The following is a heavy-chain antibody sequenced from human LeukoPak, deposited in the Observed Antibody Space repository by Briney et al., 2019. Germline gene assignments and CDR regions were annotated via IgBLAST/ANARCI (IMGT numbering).Heavy chain of an antibody. CDR3: AKEIRYDILTGYHY. D-gene: IGHD3-9*01. CDR2: ISGSGGST. V-gene: IGHV3-23*01. CDR1: GFTFSSYA. Sequence: GGSLRLSCAASGFTFSSYAMSWVRQAPGKGLEWVSAISGSGGSTYYADSVKGRFTISRDNPKNTLYLQMNSLRAEDTAVYYCAKEIRYDILTGYHYWGQGTLVTVSS. J-gene: IGHJ4*02.